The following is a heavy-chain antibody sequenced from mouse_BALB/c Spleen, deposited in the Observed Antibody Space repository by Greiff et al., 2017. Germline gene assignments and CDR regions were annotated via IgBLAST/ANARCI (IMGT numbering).Heavy chain of an antibody. CDR2: INPSSGYT. V-gene: IGHV1-4*01. CDR3: ARRGIYYGSSYAMDY. J-gene: IGHJ4*01. Sequence: QVQLKQSGAELARPGASVKMSCKASGYTFTSYTMHWVKQRPGQGLEWIGYINPSSGYTNYNQKFKDKATLTADKSSSTAYMQLSSLTSEDSAVYYCARRGIYYGSSYAMDYWGQGTSVTVSS. D-gene: IGHD1-1*01. CDR1: GYTFTSYT.